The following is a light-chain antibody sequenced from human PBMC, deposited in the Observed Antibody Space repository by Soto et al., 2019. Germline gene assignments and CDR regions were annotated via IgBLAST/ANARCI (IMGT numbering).Light chain of an antibody. CDR2: EGS. J-gene: IGLJ1*01. Sequence: QSVLTQPASVSGSLGPSITISCTGTSSNVGSYNVVSWHQQHPGKAPKLMIYEGSKRPSGVSNRFSGSKSGNTASLTISGLQAEDEADYYCCSYAGSGTYVFGTGTKVTVL. V-gene: IGLV2-23*01. CDR3: CSYAGSGTYV. CDR1: SSNVGSYNV.